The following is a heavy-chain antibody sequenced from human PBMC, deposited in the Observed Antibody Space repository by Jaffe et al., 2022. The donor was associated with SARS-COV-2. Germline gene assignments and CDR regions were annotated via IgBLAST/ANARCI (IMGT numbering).Heavy chain of an antibody. CDR2: ITGSGGST. CDR1: GFTFSSYA. D-gene: IGHD3-3*01. J-gene: IGHJ6*02. CDR3: AKSPQEWPDSYGMDV. V-gene: IGHV3-23*01. Sequence: EVQLLESGGNLVQPGGSLRLSCAASGFTFSSYAMSWVRQAPGKGLEWVSAITGSGGSTYYADSVKGRFTISRDNSNNTLYLQMNNLRAEDTAVYYCAKSPQEWPDSYGMDVWGQGTTVTVSS.